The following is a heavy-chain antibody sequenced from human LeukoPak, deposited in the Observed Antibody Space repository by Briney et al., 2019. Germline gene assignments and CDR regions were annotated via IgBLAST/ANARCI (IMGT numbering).Heavy chain of an antibody. D-gene: IGHD4-11*01. CDR2: ISSSSSYI. CDR3: ARSFSVTTRYYYMDV. Sequence: PGGSLRLSCAASGFTFSSYSMTWVRQAPGKGLEWVSSISSSSSYIYYADSVKGRFTISRDNAKNSLYLQMNSLRAEDTAVYYCARSFSVTTRYYYMDVWGKGTTVTVSS. J-gene: IGHJ6*03. CDR1: GFTFSSYS. V-gene: IGHV3-21*01.